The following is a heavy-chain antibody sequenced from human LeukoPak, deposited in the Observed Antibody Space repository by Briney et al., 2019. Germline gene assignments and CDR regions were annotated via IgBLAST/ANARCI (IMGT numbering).Heavy chain of an antibody. Sequence: SETLSLTCIVSGGXISSGDYYWSWIRQPPGKSLEWIGYVYYSGSTYYNPSLKSRVTISVDTSKNQFSLKLSSVIAADTAVYFCARNGAYSFVVWGQGTLVTVSS. V-gene: IGHV4-30-4*01. D-gene: IGHD5-18*01. CDR1: GGXISSGDYY. CDR3: ARNGAYSFVV. J-gene: IGHJ1*01. CDR2: VYYSGST.